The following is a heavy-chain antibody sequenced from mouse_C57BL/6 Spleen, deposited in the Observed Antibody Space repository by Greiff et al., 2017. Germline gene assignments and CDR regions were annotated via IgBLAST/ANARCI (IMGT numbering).Heavy chain of an antibody. CDR1: GFTFSDAW. J-gene: IGHJ4*01. Sequence: EVQGVESGGGLVQPGGSMKLSCAASGFTFSDAWMDWVRQSPEKALEWVAEIRNKANNHATYYAESVKGRFTISRDDSKNSVFLQMNSSSAEDASIYYCTPQYYGSGSFYAMDYWGQGTPVTVSA. D-gene: IGHD1-1*01. CDR2: IRNKANNHAT. V-gene: IGHV6-6*01. CDR3: TPQYYGSGSFYAMDY.